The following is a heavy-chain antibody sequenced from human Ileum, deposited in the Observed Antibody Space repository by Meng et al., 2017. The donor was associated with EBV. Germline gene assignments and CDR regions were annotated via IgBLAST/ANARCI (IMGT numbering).Heavy chain of an antibody. Sequence: QVERVQAGAHVKKPGASVKVPCKASGYTFTTYDINWVRQATGQGLEWMGWMNPNNGNTGNAQKFQGRVTMTRNPSISTAYMELSSLRSEDTAVYYCARGGRDSYNDGHFDYWGQGTLVTVSS. CDR1: GYTFTTYD. CDR2: MNPNNGNT. D-gene: IGHD5-24*01. V-gene: IGHV1-8*01. J-gene: IGHJ4*02. CDR3: ARGGRDSYNDGHFDY.